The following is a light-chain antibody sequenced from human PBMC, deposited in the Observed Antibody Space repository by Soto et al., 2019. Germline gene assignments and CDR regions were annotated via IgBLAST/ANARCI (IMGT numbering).Light chain of an antibody. CDR1: SSDVGGYNY. J-gene: IGLJ2*01. CDR2: DVS. CDR3: WSYAGSSVV. V-gene: IGLV2-11*01. Sequence: QSALTQPRSVSGSPGQSVTISCTGTSSDVGGYNYVSWYQQHPGKAPKLMISDVSKRPSGVPDRFSGSKSCNTASLTISGLQAEDEADYYCWSYAGSSVVFGGGTKVTVL.